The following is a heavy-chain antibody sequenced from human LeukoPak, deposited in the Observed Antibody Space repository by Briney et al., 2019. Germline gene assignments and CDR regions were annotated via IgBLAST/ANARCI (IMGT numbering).Heavy chain of an antibody. CDR3: ARGSYCCGGSCYRIPTY. D-gene: IGHD2-15*01. CDR2: ISSSSSYI. J-gene: IGHJ4*02. Sequence: KTGGSLRLSCAASGFTFSSYSMNWVRQAPGKGLEWVSSISSSSSYIYYADSVKGRFTISRDNAKNSLYLQMNSLRAEDTAVYSCARGSYCCGGSCYRIPTYWGQGTLVTVSS. V-gene: IGHV3-21*01. CDR1: GFTFSSYS.